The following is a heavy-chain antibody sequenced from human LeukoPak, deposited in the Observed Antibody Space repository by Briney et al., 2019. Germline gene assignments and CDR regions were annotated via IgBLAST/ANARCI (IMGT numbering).Heavy chain of an antibody. CDR2: ISAYNGNT. D-gene: IGHD5-18*01. J-gene: IGHJ4*02. CDR1: GYTFTSCG. Sequence: ASVKVSCKASGYTFTSCGISWVRQAPGQGLEWMGWISAYNGNTNYAQKLQGRVTMTTDTSTSTAYMELRSLRSDDTAVYYCARSRGSYGSYYFDYWGQGTLVTVSS. V-gene: IGHV1-18*01. CDR3: ARSRGSYGSYYFDY.